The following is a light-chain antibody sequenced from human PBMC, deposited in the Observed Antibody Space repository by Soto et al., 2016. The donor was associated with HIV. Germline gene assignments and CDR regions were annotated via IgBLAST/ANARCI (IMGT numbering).Light chain of an antibody. V-gene: IGKV1-27*01. Sequence: PKLLIYGASTLQPGVPSRFSGRGSGTDFTLTISSLQPEDVATYYCQKYNGGRDLVFGGGTKVEIK. J-gene: IGKJ4*01. CDR2: GAS. CDR3: QKYNGGRDLV.